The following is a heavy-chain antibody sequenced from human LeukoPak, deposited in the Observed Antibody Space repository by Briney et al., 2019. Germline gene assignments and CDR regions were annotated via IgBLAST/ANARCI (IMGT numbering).Heavy chain of an antibody. V-gene: IGHV3-53*01. D-gene: IGHD4-23*01. CDR1: GFTVSSTY. Sequence: GGSLRLSCAASGFTVSSTYMSWVRQAPGKGLEWVSVIYSGGTTYYADSVKGRFTISRDNSKNTLYLQMNSLRAEDTAVCYCAKDRYGGNLRDYFDYWGQGTLVTVSS. CDR2: IYSGGTT. CDR3: AKDRYGGNLRDYFDY. J-gene: IGHJ4*02.